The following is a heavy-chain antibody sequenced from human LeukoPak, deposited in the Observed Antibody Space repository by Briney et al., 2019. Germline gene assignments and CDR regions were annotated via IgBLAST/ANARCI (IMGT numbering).Heavy chain of an antibody. V-gene: IGHV1-2*02. CDR3: ARWMATVTTPDY. CDR2: INPNSGGT. D-gene: IGHD4-11*01. Sequence: ASVKVSCKASGYTFNGFYLHWVRQAPGQGLEWMGWINPNSGGTNYAQKFQGRVTMTRDTSISTAYMELSRLKSDDTAVYYCARWMATVTTPDYWGQGTLVTVSS. J-gene: IGHJ4*02. CDR1: GYTFNGFY.